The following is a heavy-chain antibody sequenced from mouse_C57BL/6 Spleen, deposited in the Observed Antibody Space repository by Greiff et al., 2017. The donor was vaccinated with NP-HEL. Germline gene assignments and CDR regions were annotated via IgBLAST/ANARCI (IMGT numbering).Heavy chain of an antibody. V-gene: IGHV1-80*01. Sequence: VQLQQSGAELVKPGASVKISCKASGYAFSSYWMNWVKQRPGKGLEWIGQIYPGDGDTNYNGKFKGKATLTADKSSSTAYMQRSSLTSEDSAVYFCARSGGYGSSYYFDYWGQGTTLTVSS. CDR1: GYAFSSYW. CDR3: ARSGGYGSSYYFDY. D-gene: IGHD1-1*01. CDR2: IYPGDGDT. J-gene: IGHJ2*01.